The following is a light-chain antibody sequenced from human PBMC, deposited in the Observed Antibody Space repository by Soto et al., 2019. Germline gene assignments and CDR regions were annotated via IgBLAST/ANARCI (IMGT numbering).Light chain of an antibody. J-gene: IGLJ1*01. CDR2: ANI. Sequence: QSVLTQPPSVSGAPGQRVTTSCTGSSSNIGAGYDVHWYQQLPGTAPKLLIYANINRPAGVPDRFSGSKSGTSASLAITGLQAEDEADYYCQSYDSSPSGYVFGTGTKVTV. CDR1: SSNIGAGYD. V-gene: IGLV1-40*01. CDR3: QSYDSSPSGYV.